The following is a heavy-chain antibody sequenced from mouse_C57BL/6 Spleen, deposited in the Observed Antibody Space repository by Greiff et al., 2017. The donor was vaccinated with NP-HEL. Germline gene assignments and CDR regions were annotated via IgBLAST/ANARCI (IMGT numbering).Heavy chain of an antibody. CDR3: ARHTYYGPMDY. D-gene: IGHD2-10*01. CDR2: ISSGSSTI. CDR1: GFTFSDYG. Sequence: EVQRVESGGGLVKPGGSLKLSCAASGFTFSDYGMHWVRQAPEKGLEWVAYISSGSSTIYYADTVKGRFTISRDNAKNTLFLQMTSLRSEDTAMYYCARHTYYGPMDYWGQGTSVTVSS. V-gene: IGHV5-17*01. J-gene: IGHJ4*01.